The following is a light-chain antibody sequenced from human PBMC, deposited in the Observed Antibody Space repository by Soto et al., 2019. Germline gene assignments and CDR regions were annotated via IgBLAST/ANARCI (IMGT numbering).Light chain of an antibody. Sequence: QSALTQPPSASGSLGQSVTISCTGTSGDVGGYNYVSWYQQHPGKAPKLMVYEVTKRPSGVPDRFPGSKSGNTASLTVSGLQAEDEADYYCSSFGGSNNVFGTGTKVTVL. CDR2: EVT. CDR3: SSFGGSNNV. J-gene: IGLJ1*01. CDR1: SGDVGGYNY. V-gene: IGLV2-8*01.